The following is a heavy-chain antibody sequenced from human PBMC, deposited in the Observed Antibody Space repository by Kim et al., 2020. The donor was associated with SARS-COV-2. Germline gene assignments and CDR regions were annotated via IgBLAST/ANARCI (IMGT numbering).Heavy chain of an antibody. D-gene: IGHD3-9*01. J-gene: IGHJ3*02. CDR2: ISGSGGST. CDR1: GFTFSSYA. CDR3: AKILRYFDWSPYDAFDI. V-gene: IGHV3-23*01. Sequence: GGSLRLSCAASGFTFSSYAMSWVRQAPGKGLEWVSAISGSGGSTYYADSVKGRFTISRDNSKNTLYLQMNSLRAEDTAVYYCAKILRYFDWSPYDAFDIWGQGTMVTVSS.